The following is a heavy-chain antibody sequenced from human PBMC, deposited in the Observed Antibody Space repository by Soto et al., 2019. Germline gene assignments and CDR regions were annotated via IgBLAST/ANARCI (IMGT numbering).Heavy chain of an antibody. CDR1: VLTFSASY. Sequence: GGSLRLSCAASVLTFSASYMSFVRQAPGKGLEWVAIINGDGSQQTYVDSVKGRFTISRDNAENSLFLQMSSLRVEDTAVYYCARDPAHGAMDYWGQGTLVTVSS. J-gene: IGHJ4*02. D-gene: IGHD4-17*01. V-gene: IGHV3-7*01. CDR2: INGDGSQQ. CDR3: ARDPAHGAMDY.